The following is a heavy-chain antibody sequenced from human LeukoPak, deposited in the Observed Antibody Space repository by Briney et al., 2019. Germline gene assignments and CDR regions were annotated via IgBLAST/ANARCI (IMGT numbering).Heavy chain of an antibody. CDR1: GYTFTSYD. CDR2: MNPNSGNT. V-gene: IGHV1-8*01. J-gene: IGHJ5*02. Sequence: GASVKGSCKASGYTFTSYDINWVRQATGQGLEWMGWMNPNSGNTGYAQKFQGRVTMTRNTSISTAYMELSSLRSEDTAVYYCARGLGRYYGSGSYGWFDPWGQGTLVTVSS. CDR3: ARGLGRYYGSGSYGWFDP. D-gene: IGHD3-10*01.